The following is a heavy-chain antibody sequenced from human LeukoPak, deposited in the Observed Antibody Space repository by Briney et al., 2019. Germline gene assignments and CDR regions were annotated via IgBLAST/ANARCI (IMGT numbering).Heavy chain of an antibody. D-gene: IGHD5-18*01. CDR1: GFTFSSHG. CDR2: IGGSGGFIT. V-gene: IGHV3-23*01. Sequence: PGGSLRLSCAASGFTFSSHGMNWVRQAPGKGLEWVSGIGGSGGFITYYADSVKGRFTVSRDNSKNTLYLQMNSLRAEDTAVYYCARGNNGVGYSYGFGNYFDYWGQGTLVTVSS. J-gene: IGHJ4*02. CDR3: ARGNNGVGYSYGFGNYFDY.